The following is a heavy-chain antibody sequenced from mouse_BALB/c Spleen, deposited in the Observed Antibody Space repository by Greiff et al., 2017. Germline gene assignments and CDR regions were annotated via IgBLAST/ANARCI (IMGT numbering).Heavy chain of an antibody. CDR2: IDPANGNT. V-gene: IGHV14-3*02. D-gene: IGHD3-1*01. Sequence: EVQGVESGAELVKPGASVKLSCTASGFNIKDTYMHWVKQRPEQGLEWIGRIDPANGNTKYDPKFQGKATITADTSSNTAYLQLSSLTSEDTAVYYCARSGYYAMDYWGQGTSVTVSS. J-gene: IGHJ4*01. CDR1: GFNIKDTY. CDR3: ARSGYYAMDY.